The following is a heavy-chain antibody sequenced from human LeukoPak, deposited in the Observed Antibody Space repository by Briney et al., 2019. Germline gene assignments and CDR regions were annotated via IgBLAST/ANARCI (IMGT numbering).Heavy chain of an antibody. D-gene: IGHD3-10*01. J-gene: IGHJ4*02. V-gene: IGHV4-59*01. Sequence: PSETLSLTCTVSGGSISSYYWSWIRQPPGKGLEWIGYIYYSGSTNYNPSLKSRVTISVDTSKNQFSLKLSSVTAADTAVYYCARLRAGRGKFSFDYWGQGTLVTVSS. CDR3: ARLRAGRGKFSFDY. CDR2: IYYSGST. CDR1: GGSISSYY.